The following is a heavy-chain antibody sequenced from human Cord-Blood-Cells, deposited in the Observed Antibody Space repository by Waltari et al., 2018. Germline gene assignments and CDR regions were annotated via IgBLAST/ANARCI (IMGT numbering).Heavy chain of an antibody. CDR1: GYTLTGYY. CDR2: INPNSGGT. CDR3: ARSAYCGGDCYEYFQH. V-gene: IGHV1-2*04. D-gene: IGHD2-21*01. Sequence: QVQLVQSGAEVKTPGASVKVSCKASGYTLTGYYMHWVRPAPGQGLEWMGWINPNSGGTNYAQKFQGWVTMTRDTSISTAYMELSRLRSDDTAVYYCARSAYCGGDCYEYFQHWGQGTLVTVSS. J-gene: IGHJ1*01.